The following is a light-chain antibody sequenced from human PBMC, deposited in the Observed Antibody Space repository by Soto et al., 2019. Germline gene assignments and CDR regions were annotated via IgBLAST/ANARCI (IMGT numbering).Light chain of an antibody. CDR1: SFDIGSNY. J-gene: IGLJ2*01. CDR2: DNN. Sequence: QSVLTQPPSVSAAPGQTVTISCSGSSFDIGSNYVSWYQQLPGTAPKLLIFDNNERPAGIPGRFSGSKSGTSATLDITGLQTGDEAHYYCATWDSSLSAGDVVFGGGTQLTVL. CDR3: ATWDSSLSAGDVV. V-gene: IGLV1-51*01.